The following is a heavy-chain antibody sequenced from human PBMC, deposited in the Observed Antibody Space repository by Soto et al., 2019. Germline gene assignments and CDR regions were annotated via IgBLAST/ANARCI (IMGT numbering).Heavy chain of an antibody. V-gene: IGHV3-23*01. J-gene: IGHJ4*02. D-gene: IGHD7-27*01. CDR3: AKAWGIDY. CDR1: GFTFSSYT. Sequence: PGGSLRLSCAASGFTFSSYTMSWVRQAPGKGLEWVSTISGSGSSTYSADSVKGLFTISRDNSKNTLYLQMNSLRVEDTAIYYCAKAWGIDYWGQGTLVTVSS. CDR2: ISGSGSST.